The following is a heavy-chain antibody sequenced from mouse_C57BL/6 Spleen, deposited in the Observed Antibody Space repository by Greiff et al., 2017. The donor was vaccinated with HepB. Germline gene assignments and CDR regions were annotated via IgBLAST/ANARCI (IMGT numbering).Heavy chain of an antibody. CDR2: IDPSDSYT. V-gene: IGHV1-69*01. CDR3: ARTSAYYSNYPYYFDY. J-gene: IGHJ2*01. CDR1: GYTFTSYW. D-gene: IGHD2-5*01. Sequence: VQLQQPGAELVMPGASVKLSCKASGYTFTSYWMHWVKQRPGQGLEWIGEIDPSDSYTNYNQKFKGKSTLTVDKSSSTAYMQLSSLTSEDSAVYYCARTSAYYSNYPYYFDYWGQGTTLTVSS.